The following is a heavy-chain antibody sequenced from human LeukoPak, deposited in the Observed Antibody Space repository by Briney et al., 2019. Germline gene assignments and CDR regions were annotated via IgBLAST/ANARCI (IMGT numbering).Heavy chain of an antibody. CDR1: GGSFSGYY. D-gene: IGHD3-10*01. CDR2: INHSGST. J-gene: IGHJ5*02. Sequence: SETLSLTCAVYGGSFSGYYWSWIRQPPGKGLEWIGEINHSGSTNYNPSLKSRVTISVDTSKNQFSLKLSSVTAADTAVYYCARLPRRGTYYYGSGRANWFDPWGQGTLVTVSS. V-gene: IGHV4-34*01. CDR3: ARLPRRGTYYYGSGRANWFDP.